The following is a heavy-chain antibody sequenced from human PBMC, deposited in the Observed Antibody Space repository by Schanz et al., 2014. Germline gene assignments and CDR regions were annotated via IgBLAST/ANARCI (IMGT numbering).Heavy chain of an antibody. J-gene: IGHJ3*02. CDR2: IKQDESEK. Sequence: EVQLVESGGGLVQPGGSLRLSCVASGFTFSNYWMTWVRQAPGKGLEWVANIKQDESEKYYVDSVKGRFTMSRDNAKNTLYLQMNTLRAEDTAVYYCARKMKLGVYGGKGHDSLDIWGQGTMVAVSS. V-gene: IGHV3-7*04. CDR1: GFTFSNYW. D-gene: IGHD4-17*01. CDR3: ARKMKLGVYGGKGHDSLDI.